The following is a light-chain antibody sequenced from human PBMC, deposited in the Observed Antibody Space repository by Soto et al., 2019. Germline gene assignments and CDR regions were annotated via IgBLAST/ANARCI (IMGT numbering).Light chain of an antibody. CDR2: EVS. J-gene: IGLJ2*01. CDR1: SSDVGGYSY. V-gene: IGLV2-8*01. Sequence: QSALTQPPSASGSPGQSVAISCTGTSSDVGGYSYVSWYQQHPGKAPKLMIYEVSKRPSGVPDRFSGSKSGNTASLTVSGLQAEDEADYYXXXXXXXXXXXFGGG. CDR3: XXXXXXXXXX.